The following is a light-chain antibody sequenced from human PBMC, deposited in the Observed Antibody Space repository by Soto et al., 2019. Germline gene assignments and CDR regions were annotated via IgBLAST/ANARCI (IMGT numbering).Light chain of an antibody. V-gene: IGKV1-9*01. J-gene: IGKJ3*01. CDR2: GAS. Sequence: DIQLTQSPSFLSASVGDRVTITCRASQGIRSYLAWYQQRPGKAPELLIYGASTLRPGGASRFSGSGSGTFFSFTINSLQPEDIATYYCQKHDGVPLFGPGTKVEIK. CDR1: QGIRSY. CDR3: QKHDGVPL.